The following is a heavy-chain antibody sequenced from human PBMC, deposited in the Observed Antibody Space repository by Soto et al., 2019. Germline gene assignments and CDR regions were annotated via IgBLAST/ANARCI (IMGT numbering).Heavy chain of an antibody. CDR2: IYYSGST. J-gene: IGHJ5*02. V-gene: IGHV4-59*08. D-gene: IGHD5-18*01. CDR1: GGSVSSYY. CDR3: ASLVWSDGTWFDP. Sequence: SETLSLTCTVSGGSVSSYYWSWIRQPPGKGLEWIGYIYYSGSTNYNPSLKSRVTISVDTSKNQFSLKLSSVTAADTAVYYCASLVWSDGTWFDPWGQGTLVTVS.